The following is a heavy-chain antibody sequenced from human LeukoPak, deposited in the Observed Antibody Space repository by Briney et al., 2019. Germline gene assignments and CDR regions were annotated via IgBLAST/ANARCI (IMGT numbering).Heavy chain of an antibody. CDR1: GFSLRTTGMG. J-gene: IGHJ4*02. D-gene: IGHD4-17*01. V-gene: IGHV2-5*02. CDR3: AHYGDYRFLYYFDH. Sequence: SGPTLVKPTQTLTLTCTFSGFSLRTTGMGVGWVRQPPGKALEWLALIYWDDNKLYSPSLRSRVTITKDTSKNQVVLIMTNMAPVDTATYYCAHYGDYRFLYYFDHWGQGALVTVSS. CDR2: IYWDDNK.